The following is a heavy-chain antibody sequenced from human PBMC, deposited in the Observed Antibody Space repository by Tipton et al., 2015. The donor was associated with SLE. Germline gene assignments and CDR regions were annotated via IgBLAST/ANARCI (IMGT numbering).Heavy chain of an antibody. CDR3: ARDRAAAGTYGMDV. CDR2: INHSGST. J-gene: IGHJ6*02. CDR1: GGSFSGYY. Sequence: TLSLTCAVYGGSFSGYYWSWIRQPPGKGLEWIGEINHSGSTYYNPSLKSRVTISVDTSKNQFSLKLSSVTAADTAVYYCARDRAAAGTYGMDVWGQGTTVTVSS. D-gene: IGHD6-13*01. V-gene: IGHV4-34*01.